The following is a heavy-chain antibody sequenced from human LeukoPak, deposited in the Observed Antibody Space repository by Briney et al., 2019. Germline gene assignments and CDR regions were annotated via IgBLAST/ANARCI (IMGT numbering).Heavy chain of an antibody. CDR3: ASVPYSGSTPTDY. V-gene: IGHV3-66*01. CDR2: IYSGGST. D-gene: IGHD1-26*01. Sequence: GGSLRLSCAASGFTVSSNYMSWVRQAPGKGLEWVSVIYSGGSTYYADSVKGRFTISRDNAKNSLYLQMNSLRAEDTAVYYCASVPYSGSTPTDYWGQGTLVTVSS. CDR1: GFTVSSNY. J-gene: IGHJ4*02.